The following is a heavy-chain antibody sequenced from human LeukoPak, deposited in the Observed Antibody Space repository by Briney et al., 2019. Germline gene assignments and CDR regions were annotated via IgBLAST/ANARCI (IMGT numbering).Heavy chain of an antibody. CDR2: ISYRGST. Sequence: PSETLSLTCTVSGGSISNYYWSWIRQPPGKGLEWIGYISYRGSTNYNPSLRSRVAISEDTSRNQFSLRLNSVAAADTAVYYCARHIPVIWSSGYYYGMDVWGQGTTVTVSS. CDR1: GGSISNYY. V-gene: IGHV4-59*08. CDR3: ARHIPVIWSSGYYYGMDV. D-gene: IGHD3-3*01. J-gene: IGHJ6*02.